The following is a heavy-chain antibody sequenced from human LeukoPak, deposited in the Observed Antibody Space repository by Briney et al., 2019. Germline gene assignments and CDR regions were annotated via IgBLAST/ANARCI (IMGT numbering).Heavy chain of an antibody. D-gene: IGHD6-6*01. CDR3: ARQPPADSSSSGAFDI. CDR2: IYSGGST. V-gene: IGHV3-66*02. J-gene: IGHJ3*02. CDR1: GFTVSSNY. Sequence: GGSLRLSCAASGFTVSSNYMSWARQAPGKGLEWVSVIYSGGSTYYADSVKGRFTISRDNSKNTLYLQMNSLRAEDTAVYYCARQPPADSSSSGAFDIWGQGTMVTVSS.